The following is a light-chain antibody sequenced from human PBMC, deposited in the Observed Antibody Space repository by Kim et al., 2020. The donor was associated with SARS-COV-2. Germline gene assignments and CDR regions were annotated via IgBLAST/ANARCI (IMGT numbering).Light chain of an antibody. V-gene: IGLV2-14*04. Sequence: GQSITISGTGTSSDVGAYNFVSWYQQHPGKAPKLMIYDVSKRPSGVSNRFSGSKSGNTASLTISGLQAEDEADYHCSSYTSSSTLVFGGGTQLTVL. J-gene: IGLJ2*01. CDR2: DVS. CDR3: SSYTSSSTLV. CDR1: SSDVGAYNF.